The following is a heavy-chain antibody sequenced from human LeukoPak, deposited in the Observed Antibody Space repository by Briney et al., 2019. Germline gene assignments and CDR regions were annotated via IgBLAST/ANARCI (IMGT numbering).Heavy chain of an antibody. D-gene: IGHD2-15*01. CDR2: TSSSSSTI. CDR1: GFTFSSYS. J-gene: IGHJ5*02. Sequence: GGSLRPSCAASGFTFSSYSMNWVRQAPGKGLEWVSYTSSSSSTIYYADSVKGRFTISRDNAKNSLYLQMNSLRAEDTAVYYCARDYCSGGSCYPFGWFDPWGQGTLVTVSS. CDR3: ARDYCSGGSCYPFGWFDP. V-gene: IGHV3-48*01.